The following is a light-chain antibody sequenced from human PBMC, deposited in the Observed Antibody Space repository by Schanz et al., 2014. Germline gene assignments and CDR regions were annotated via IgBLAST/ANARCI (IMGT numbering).Light chain of an antibody. CDR1: SRDVGGYNY. J-gene: IGLJ3*02. V-gene: IGLV2-11*01. CDR3: SSYAGSYTWL. Sequence: QSALTQPASVSGSPGQSITISCTGTSRDVGGYNYVSWYQQHPGKAPKLMIYDVSERPSGVPDRFSDSKSGNTASLTISGLQADDEADYYCSSYAGSYTWLFGGGTKLTVL. CDR2: DVS.